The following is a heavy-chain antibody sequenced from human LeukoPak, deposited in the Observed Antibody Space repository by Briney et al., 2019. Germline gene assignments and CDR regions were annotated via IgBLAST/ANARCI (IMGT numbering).Heavy chain of an antibody. CDR1: GGSVRSSDSY. CDR3: VRHGNDIPPDQ. D-gene: IGHD1-1*01. Sequence: PSETLSLTCTVSGGSVRSSDSYWGWIRQPPGKEPEWIGSIYYSGSTYYKSSLRSRVSISVDTSNNHLSLNMTSVSAADSAIYYCVRHGNDIPPDQWGQGTLVTVSS. CDR2: IYYSGST. V-gene: IGHV4-39*01. J-gene: IGHJ4*02.